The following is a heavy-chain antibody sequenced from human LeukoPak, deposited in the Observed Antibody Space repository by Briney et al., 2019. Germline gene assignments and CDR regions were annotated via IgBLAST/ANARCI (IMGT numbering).Heavy chain of an antibody. D-gene: IGHD3-9*01. CDR2: IKEDGSEK. CDR1: GFTFSNYW. J-gene: IGHJ5*02. CDR3: ARGGVLRYSNWFDP. Sequence: GGSLRLSCAASGFTFSNYWMSWVRQAPGKGLEWVANIKEDGSEKYYVDSVKGRFTISRDNAKNSLYLQMNSLRAEDTAVYYCARGGVLRYSNWFDPWGQGTLVTVSS. V-gene: IGHV3-7*03.